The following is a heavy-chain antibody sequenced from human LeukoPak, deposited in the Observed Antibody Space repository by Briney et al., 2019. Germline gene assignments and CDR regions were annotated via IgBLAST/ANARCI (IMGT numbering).Heavy chain of an antibody. V-gene: IGHV4-59*01. CDR1: GGSISSYY. CDR3: AGPPYGWGRRNVFDI. D-gene: IGHD3-10*01. CDR2: IYYSGST. Sequence: SETLSLTCTVSGGSISSYYWSWIRQPPGKGLEWIGYIYYSGSTNYNPSLKSRVTISVDTSKNQFSLKLSSVTAADTAVYYCAGPPYGWGRRNVFDIWGQGTMVTVSS. J-gene: IGHJ3*02.